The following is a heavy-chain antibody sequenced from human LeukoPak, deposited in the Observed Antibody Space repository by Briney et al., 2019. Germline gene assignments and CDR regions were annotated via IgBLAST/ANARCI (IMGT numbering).Heavy chain of an antibody. Sequence: ASVKVSCKASGYSFTGYGITWVRQAPGQGLEWMGSISAYSANTGYSQKFQGRVSMTTDTSTSAAYMELRNLRSDDTAVYYCATSYHYDSSGFPNYFDFWGQGTLVTVSS. D-gene: IGHD3-22*01. CDR1: GYSFTGYG. J-gene: IGHJ4*02. CDR3: ATSYHYDSSGFPNYFDF. CDR2: ISAYSANT. V-gene: IGHV1-18*01.